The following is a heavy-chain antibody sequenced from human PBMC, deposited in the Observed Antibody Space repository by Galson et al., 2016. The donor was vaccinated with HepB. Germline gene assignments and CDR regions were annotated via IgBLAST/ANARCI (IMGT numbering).Heavy chain of an antibody. V-gene: IGHV3-33*01. J-gene: IGHJ4*02. D-gene: IGHD4-11*01. Sequence: SLRLSCAGSGFSFSTYAVHWVRQTPGKGLEWVAVIWSGAIKKYYADSVEGRITISRDDSENTVYLQINTLRVEDTAMYYCASSKALAGIIDYWGQGTLVTV. CDR2: IWSGAIKK. CDR1: GFSFSTYA. CDR3: ASSKALAGIIDY.